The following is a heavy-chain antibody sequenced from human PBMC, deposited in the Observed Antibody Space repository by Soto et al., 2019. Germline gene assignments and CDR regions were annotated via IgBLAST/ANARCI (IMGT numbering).Heavy chain of an antibody. D-gene: IGHD5-12*01. CDR3: AREREMATIPRYDAFDI. CDR2: ISYDGSNK. CDR1: GFTFSSYA. V-gene: IGHV3-30*04. Sequence: GESLKISCAASGFTFSSYAMHWVRQAPGKGLEWVAVISYDGSNKYYADSVKGRFTISRDNSKNTLYLQMNSLRAEDTAVYYCAREREMATIPRYDAFDIWGQGTMVTVSS. J-gene: IGHJ3*02.